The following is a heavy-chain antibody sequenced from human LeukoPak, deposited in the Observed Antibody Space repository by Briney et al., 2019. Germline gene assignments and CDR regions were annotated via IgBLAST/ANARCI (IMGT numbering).Heavy chain of an antibody. D-gene: IGHD6-19*01. CDR3: ARVSDISVAAYFDY. CDR1: GFTFSDYY. CDR2: ISSSGSTI. Sequence: GGSLRLSCAASGFTFSDYYMSGIRQAPGKGLEWVSYISSSGSTIYYADSVKGRFTISRDNAKNSLYLQMTSLRAEDTALYYCARVSDISVAAYFDYWGQGTLVTVSS. V-gene: IGHV3-11*01. J-gene: IGHJ4*02.